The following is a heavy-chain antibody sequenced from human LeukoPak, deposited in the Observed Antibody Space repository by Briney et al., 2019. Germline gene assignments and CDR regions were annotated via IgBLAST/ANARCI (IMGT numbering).Heavy chain of an antibody. V-gene: IGHV4-61*01. CDR3: ARFPPGIAVAGHNDY. Sequence: SGTLSLTCTVSGASVSSGSYYWSWIRQPPGKGLEWIGYMYYSGSTNYNPSLKSRVTISVDTSKNQFSLKLSSVTAADTAVYYCARFPPGIAVAGHNDYWGQGTLVIVSS. J-gene: IGHJ4*02. CDR1: GASVSSGSYY. CDR2: MYYSGST. D-gene: IGHD6-19*01.